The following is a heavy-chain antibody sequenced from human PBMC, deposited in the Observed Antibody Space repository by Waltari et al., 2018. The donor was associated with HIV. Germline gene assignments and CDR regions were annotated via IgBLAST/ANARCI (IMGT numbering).Heavy chain of an antibody. D-gene: IGHD3-3*01. CDR1: GYTFTTYE. J-gene: IGHJ4*02. CDR2: INPRNGNT. Sequence: QVQLVQSGTEVKEPGASVKISCTTAGYTFTTYEVNWVRQSSGQGLEWMGWINPRNGNTASAQQFQGRVTLARNISTDTAYLELNSLRPDDTAVYYCARGRFFGVYDSDTGAFDSWGQGSLLIVSS. CDR3: ARGRFFGVYDSDTGAFDS. V-gene: IGHV1-8*01.